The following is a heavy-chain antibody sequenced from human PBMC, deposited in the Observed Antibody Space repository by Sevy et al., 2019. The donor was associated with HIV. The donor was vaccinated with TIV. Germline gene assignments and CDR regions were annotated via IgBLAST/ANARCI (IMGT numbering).Heavy chain of an antibody. J-gene: IGHJ3*02. CDR1: RFTFSSYW. V-gene: IGHV3-7*03. CDR2: IMQDGSEK. Sequence: GGSLRLSCAASRFTFSSYWMSWVRQAPGKGLEWVANIMQDGSEKYYVDSVKGRFTISRDNAKNSLYLQMNSLRAEDTAVYYCAREGGGSYSDAFDIWGQGTMVTVSS. D-gene: IGHD1-26*01. CDR3: AREGGGSYSDAFDI.